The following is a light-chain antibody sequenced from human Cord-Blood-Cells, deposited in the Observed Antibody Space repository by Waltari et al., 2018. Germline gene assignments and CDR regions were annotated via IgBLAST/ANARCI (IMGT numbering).Light chain of an antibody. J-gene: IGLJ3*02. CDR2: EGS. V-gene: IGLV2-23*01. CDR3: CSYAGSRTWV. CDR1: SRDVGSYNL. Sequence: QSALTQPASVSGSPGQSITISCTGTSRDVGSYNLVSWYQQHPGKAPKLMIYEGSKRPSGVSNRFSGSKSGNTASLTISGLQAEDEADYYCCSYAGSRTWVFGGGTKLTVL.